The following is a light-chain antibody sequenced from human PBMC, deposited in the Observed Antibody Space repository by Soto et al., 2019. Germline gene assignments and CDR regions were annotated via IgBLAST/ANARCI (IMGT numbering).Light chain of an antibody. CDR3: HQYTSPPWT. CDR2: DAS. V-gene: IGKV3-11*01. CDR1: QSVSSY. Sequence: EIVLTQSPATLSLSPGERATLSCRASQSVSSYLAWYQQKPGQAPRLLIYDASNRATGIPARFSGSGSGTDFTLTISSLEPEDFAVYYCHQYTSPPWTLGQGTRVE. J-gene: IGKJ1*01.